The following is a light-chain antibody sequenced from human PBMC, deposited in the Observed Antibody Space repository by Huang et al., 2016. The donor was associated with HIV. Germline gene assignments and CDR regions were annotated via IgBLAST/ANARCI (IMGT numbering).Light chain of an antibody. Sequence: IQLTQSPSSLSASVGDRVTITCRASQGISSFLAWYQQKPGKAPKLLIYSASTLQSGVPSTVSGSGSGTDFTLTISSLQPEDFATYHCQQLNSYPPTFGQGTKVEIK. CDR1: QGISSF. V-gene: IGKV1-9*01. CDR3: QQLNSYPPT. CDR2: SAS. J-gene: IGKJ1*01.